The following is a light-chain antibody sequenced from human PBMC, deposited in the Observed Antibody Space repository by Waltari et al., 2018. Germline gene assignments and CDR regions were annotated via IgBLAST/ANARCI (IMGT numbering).Light chain of an antibody. Sequence: EIVLTQSPGTLSLSQGERATLSCRASQSVSSSYLAWSQQKPGPAPRLLIYGASSRATGIPDMFSGGGGGTEFTLTISRLEPEDFAVYYCQQYGSSPGTFGQGTKVEIK. J-gene: IGKJ1*01. CDR2: GAS. CDR3: QQYGSSPGT. V-gene: IGKV3-20*01. CDR1: QSVSSSY.